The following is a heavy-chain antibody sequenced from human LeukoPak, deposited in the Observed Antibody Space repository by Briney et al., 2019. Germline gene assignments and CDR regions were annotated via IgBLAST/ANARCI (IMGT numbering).Heavy chain of an antibody. D-gene: IGHD6-13*01. V-gene: IGHV1-18*01. J-gene: IGHJ4*02. CDR3: ARASGMLPTAGFPLY. CDR2: ISAYNGNT. Sequence: ASVRVSCKASGYTFTSYGISWVRQAPRQGLEWMGWISAYNGNTNYAQKLQGRVTMTTDTSTSTAYMELRSLRSDDTAVYYCARASGMLPTAGFPLYWGQGTLVAVSS. CDR1: GYTFTSYG.